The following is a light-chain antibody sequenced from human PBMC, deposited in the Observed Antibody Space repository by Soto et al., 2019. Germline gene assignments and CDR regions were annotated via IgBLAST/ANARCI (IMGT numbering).Light chain of an antibody. CDR3: CSYAGSNTWV. Sequence: QSALTQPASVSGSLGQSITISCTGTSSDVGSYNLVSWYQQHPGRAPKLLIYDVSKRPSGVSNRFSGSKSGNTASLSISGLQAEDEADYYCCSYAGSNTWVFGGGTKLTVL. J-gene: IGLJ3*02. CDR1: SSDVGSYNL. CDR2: DVS. V-gene: IGLV2-23*02.